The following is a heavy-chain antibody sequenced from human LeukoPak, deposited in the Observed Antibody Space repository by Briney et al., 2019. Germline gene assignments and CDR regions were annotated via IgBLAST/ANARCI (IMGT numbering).Heavy chain of an antibody. J-gene: IGHJ3*02. CDR1: GYTFTGYY. CDR3: ASIPQLGAKFGAFDI. Sequence: ASVKVSCKASGYTFTGYYMHWVRQAPGQGLEWMGWINPNSGGTNYAQKFQGRVTITADKSTSTAYMELSSLRSEDTAVYYCASIPQLGAKFGAFDIWGQGTMVTVSS. D-gene: IGHD1-26*01. CDR2: INPNSGGT. V-gene: IGHV1-2*02.